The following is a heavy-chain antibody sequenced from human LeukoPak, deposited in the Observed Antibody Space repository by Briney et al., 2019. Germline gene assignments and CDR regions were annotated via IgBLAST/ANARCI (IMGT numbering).Heavy chain of an antibody. D-gene: IGHD2-15*01. CDR3: ARDPCTGGSCHDAFDM. J-gene: IGHJ3*02. V-gene: IGHV1-2*02. Sequence: ASVKVSCKASGYTFTAYYMHWVRQAPGQGLEWMGWINPNSGGTNYAQKFQGRVTMTRDTSISTAYMELSSLRSDDTAVYYCARDPCTGGSCHDAFDMWGQGTMVTVSS. CDR2: INPNSGGT. CDR1: GYTFTAYY.